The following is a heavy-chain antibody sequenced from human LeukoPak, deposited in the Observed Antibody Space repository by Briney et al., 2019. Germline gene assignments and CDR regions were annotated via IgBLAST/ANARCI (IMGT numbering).Heavy chain of an antibody. D-gene: IGHD3-10*01. CDR2: IWYDGSNK. CDR3: AREGTMVRGVIIPLSY. J-gene: IGHJ4*02. V-gene: IGHV3-33*01. Sequence: QAGGSLRLSCAASGFTFSSYGMHWVRQAPGKGLEWVAVIWYDGSNKYYADSVKGRFTISRDNSKNTLYLQMNSLRAEDTAVYHCAREGTMVRGVIIPLSYWGQGTLVTVSS. CDR1: GFTFSSYG.